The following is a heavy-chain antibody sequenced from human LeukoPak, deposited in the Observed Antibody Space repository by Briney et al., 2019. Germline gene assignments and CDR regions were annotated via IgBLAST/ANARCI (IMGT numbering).Heavy chain of an antibody. CDR1: GGSISSSSYY. V-gene: IGHV4-39*01. Sequence: SETLSLICTVSGGSISSSSYYWGWIRQPPGKGLEWIGSIYYSGSTYYNPSLKSRVTISVDTSKNQFSLKLSSVTAADTAVYYCARRYYDFWSGYYDYWGQGTLVTVSS. CDR2: IYYSGST. D-gene: IGHD3-3*01. CDR3: ARRYYDFWSGYYDY. J-gene: IGHJ4*02.